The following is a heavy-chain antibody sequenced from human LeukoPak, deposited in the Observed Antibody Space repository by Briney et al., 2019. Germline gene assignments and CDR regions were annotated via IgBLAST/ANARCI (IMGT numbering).Heavy chain of an antibody. V-gene: IGHV4-39*01. D-gene: IGHD1-26*01. CDR1: GGSISSSSYY. CDR3: ARLAREWELHFDY. CDR2: IYYSGST. Sequence: PSETLSLTCTVSGGSISSSSYYWGWIRQPPGKGLEWIGSIYYSGSTYYNPSLKSRVTISVDTSKNQFSLKLSSVTAADTAVYYCARLAREWELHFDYWGQGTLVTVSS. J-gene: IGHJ4*02.